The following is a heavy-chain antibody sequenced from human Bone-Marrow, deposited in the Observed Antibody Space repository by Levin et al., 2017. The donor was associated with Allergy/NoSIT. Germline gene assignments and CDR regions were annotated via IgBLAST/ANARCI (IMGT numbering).Heavy chain of an antibody. Sequence: SQTLSLTCSVSGDSISRYYWGWIRQPPGKALEWIGYIYSNGSTNYNPSLKSRVTMSKDTSKNQFSLKLRSAIAADTAVYYCARLGHYCSDTSCYEVPQYYYMDVWGKGTTAIVSS. CDR3: ARLGHYCSDTSCYEVPQYYYMDV. CDR2: IYSNGST. V-gene: IGHV4-59*01. D-gene: IGHD2-2*01. J-gene: IGHJ6*03. CDR1: GDSISRYY.